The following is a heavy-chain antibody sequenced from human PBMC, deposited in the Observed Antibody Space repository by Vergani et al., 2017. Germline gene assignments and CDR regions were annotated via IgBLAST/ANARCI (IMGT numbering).Heavy chain of an antibody. D-gene: IGHD1-26*01. CDR1: GFTFSSYG. J-gene: IGHJ4*02. V-gene: IGHV3-33*01. CDR3: ARAGDSGSTTGDY. Sequence: QVQLVESGGGVVQPGRSLRLSCAASGFTFSSYGTHWVRQAPGKGLEWVAVIWYDGSNKYYADSVKGRFTISRDNSKNTLYLQMNSLRAEDTAVYYCARAGDSGSTTGDYWGQGTLVTVSS. CDR2: IWYDGSNK.